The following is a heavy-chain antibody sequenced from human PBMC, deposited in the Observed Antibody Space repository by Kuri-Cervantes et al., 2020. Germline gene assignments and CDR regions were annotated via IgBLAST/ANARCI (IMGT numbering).Heavy chain of an antibody. D-gene: IGHD3-10*01. Sequence: SETLSLTCTVSGGSISSGDYYWSWIRQPPGKGLEWIGYIYYSGSTYYNPSLKSRVTISVDTSKNQFSLKLSSVTAADTAVYYCARDKYGSGLFGMDVWGQGTTVTDSS. CDR2: IYYSGST. CDR1: GGSISSGDYY. V-gene: IGHV4-30-4*01. CDR3: ARDKYGSGLFGMDV. J-gene: IGHJ6*02.